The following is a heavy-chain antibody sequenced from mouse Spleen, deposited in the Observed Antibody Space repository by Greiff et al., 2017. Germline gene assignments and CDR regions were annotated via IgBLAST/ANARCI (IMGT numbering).Heavy chain of an antibody. V-gene: IGHV5-9-2*01. D-gene: IGHD2-3*01. CDR2: LSGGGSYT. J-gene: IGHJ2*01. CDR3: ARQGDGYSYYFDD. Sequence: LVESGGGLVKPGGSLKLSCAASGFPFSSFGMSWVRQTPEKRLEWVATLSGGGSYTYYPDSVKGRFTISRDNAKNNLYLQMSSLRSEDTALYYWARQGDGYSYYFDDWGQGTTLTVSS. CDR1: GFPFSSFG.